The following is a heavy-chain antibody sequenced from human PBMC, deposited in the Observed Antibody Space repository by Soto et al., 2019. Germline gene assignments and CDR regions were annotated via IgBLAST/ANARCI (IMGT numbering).Heavy chain of an antibody. V-gene: IGHV3-23*01. CDR2: ISTSGSST. CDR3: ARDLPPFCSNGICFADY. Sequence: EVHLLESGGGLVQPGGSLRLSCAASGFTFANYAMNWVRQAPGKGLEWVSAISTSGSSTYHAYSVKGRFTISRDNSKSTLYLQMNSLRAEDKAVYYCARDLPPFCSNGICFADYWGQGTLVTVSS. CDR1: GFTFANYA. D-gene: IGHD2-8*01. J-gene: IGHJ4*02.